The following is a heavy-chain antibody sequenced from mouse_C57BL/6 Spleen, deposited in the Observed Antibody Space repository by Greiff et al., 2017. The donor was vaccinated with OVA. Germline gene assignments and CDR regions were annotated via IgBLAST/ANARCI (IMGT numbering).Heavy chain of an antibody. V-gene: IGHV6-3*01. J-gene: IGHJ2*01. Sequence: EVKLVESGGGLVQPGGSMKLSCVASGFTFSNYWMNWVRQSPEKGLEWVAQIRLKSDNYATHYAESVKGRFTISRDDSKSSVYLQMNNLRAEDTGIYYCTVSTTVVAEDFDYWGQGTTLTVSS. CDR3: TVSTTVVAEDFDY. CDR2: IRLKSDNYAT. CDR1: GFTFSNYW. D-gene: IGHD1-1*01.